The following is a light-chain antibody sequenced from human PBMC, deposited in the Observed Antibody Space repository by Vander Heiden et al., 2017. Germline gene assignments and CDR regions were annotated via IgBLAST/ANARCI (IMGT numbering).Light chain of an antibody. CDR2: GNN. CDR3: QSYDSSLSGSKV. Sequence: QSVLTPPPARSGAPGQRFPISCTGSSSNIGAGYDVHWYQQLPGTAPKLLIYGNNNRTSGVPDRFSGSKSGTSASLAITGLQAEDEADYYCQSYDSSLSGSKVFGGGTKLTAL. CDR1: SSNIGAGYD. V-gene: IGLV1-40*01. J-gene: IGLJ2*01.